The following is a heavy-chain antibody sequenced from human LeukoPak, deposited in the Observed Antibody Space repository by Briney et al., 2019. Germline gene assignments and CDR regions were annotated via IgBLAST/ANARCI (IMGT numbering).Heavy chain of an antibody. CDR1: GGTFSSYA. CDR2: IIPILGIA. CDR3: ASPSQGYCSSTSCYASAFDI. J-gene: IGHJ3*02. D-gene: IGHD2-2*01. Sequence: SVKVSCKASGGTFSSYAISWVRQAPGQELEWMGRIIPILGIANYAQKFQGRVTITADKSTSTAYMELSSLRSEDTAVYYCASPSQGYCSSTSCYASAFDIWGQGTMVTVSS. V-gene: IGHV1-69*04.